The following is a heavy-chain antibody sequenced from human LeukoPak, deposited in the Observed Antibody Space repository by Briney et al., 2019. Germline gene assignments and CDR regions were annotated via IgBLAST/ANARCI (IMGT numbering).Heavy chain of an antibody. Sequence: PGGALRLSCAASGFTFSSYDMTWVRQAPGRGLEWVSSIRPSGDNTYYGDSVKGRFTVSRDTTENSVYLQMNSLRAEDTAMYYCARFGGHYYENSGSFDFWGQGTLVTVSS. D-gene: IGHD3-22*01. V-gene: IGHV3-23*01. CDR3: ARFGGHYYENSGSFDF. J-gene: IGHJ4*02. CDR1: GFTFSSYD. CDR2: IRPSGDNT.